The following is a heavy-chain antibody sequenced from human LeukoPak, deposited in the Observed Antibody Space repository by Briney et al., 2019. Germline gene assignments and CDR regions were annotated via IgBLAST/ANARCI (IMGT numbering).Heavy chain of an antibody. CDR3: ARHYLSSGYYTRWFDP. Sequence: SETLSLTCTVSGGSISSSSYYWGWIRQPPGKGLEWIGSIYYSGSTYYNPSLKSRVTISVDTSKNQFSLKLSSVTAADTAVYYCARHYLSSGYYTRWFDPWGQGTLVTVSS. D-gene: IGHD3-22*01. V-gene: IGHV4-39*01. J-gene: IGHJ5*02. CDR1: GGSISSSSYY. CDR2: IYYSGST.